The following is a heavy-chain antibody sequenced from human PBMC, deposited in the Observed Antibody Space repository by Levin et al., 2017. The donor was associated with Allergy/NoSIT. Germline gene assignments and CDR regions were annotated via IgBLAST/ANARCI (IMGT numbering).Heavy chain of an antibody. CDR2: VSHRDSDI. Sequence: GESLKISCKVSGHSYDSYWIVWVRQMPGKGLEWMGMVSHRDSDITYSPSFQGQVTISVDRSISAAYLQWSSLKASDTAMYYCATVTLMGPHRFDYWGQGTLVTVSS. CDR3: ATVTLMGPHRFDY. CDR1: GHSYDSYW. D-gene: IGHD2-21*02. V-gene: IGHV5-51*01. J-gene: IGHJ4*02.